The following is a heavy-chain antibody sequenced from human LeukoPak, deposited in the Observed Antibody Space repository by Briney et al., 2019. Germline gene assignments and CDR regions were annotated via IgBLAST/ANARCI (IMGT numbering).Heavy chain of an antibody. CDR3: AKYFGGSGGSSGFDY. D-gene: IGHD2-15*01. CDR1: GFTFSNYA. J-gene: IGHJ4*02. CDR2: ISASGGST. Sequence: GGSLRLSCAASGFTFSNYAMTWVRQAPGKGPEWVSGISASGGSTYYADSVKGRFTISRDNSKNTLYLQMNSLRAEDTAVYYCAKYFGGSGGSSGFDYWGQGTLVTVSS. V-gene: IGHV3-23*01.